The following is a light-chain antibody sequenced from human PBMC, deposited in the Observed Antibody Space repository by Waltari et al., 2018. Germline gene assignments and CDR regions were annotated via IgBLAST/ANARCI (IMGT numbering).Light chain of an antibody. V-gene: IGLV3-10*01. CDR1: ELPKKY. Sequence: SSELTQPPSVSVSPGQTARIPCSGDELPKKYAYWFQQRSGQAPMLVIYDDDKRPSGIPERFSGSSSGTMATLSISGAQEEDEADYYCYSTDTSGGAFGGGTKLTVL. CDR2: DDD. CDR3: YSTDTSGGA. J-gene: IGLJ2*01.